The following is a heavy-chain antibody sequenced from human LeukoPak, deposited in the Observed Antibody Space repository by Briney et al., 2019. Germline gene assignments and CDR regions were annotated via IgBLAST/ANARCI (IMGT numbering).Heavy chain of an antibody. J-gene: IGHJ6*03. Sequence: PGGSLRLSCAASGFTVSSNYMSWVRQAPGKGLEWVSIIYSDGSTYYADSVKGRFTISRDNAKNSLYLQMNSLRAEDTAVYYCAGKAAAGEYYYYYMDVWGKGTTVTISS. V-gene: IGHV3-66*01. CDR3: AGKAAAGEYYYYYMDV. CDR1: GFTVSSNY. D-gene: IGHD6-13*01. CDR2: IYSDGST.